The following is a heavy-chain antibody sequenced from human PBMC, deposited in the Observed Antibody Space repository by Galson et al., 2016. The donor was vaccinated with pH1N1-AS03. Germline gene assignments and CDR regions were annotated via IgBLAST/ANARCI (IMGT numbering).Heavy chain of an antibody. V-gene: IGHV3-23*01. CDR3: AKDRPRSGGM. CDR2: ADGVGAYT. Sequence: SLRLSCAASGFNFINYAMTWVRQTPGKGLEWVSSADGVGAYTFYADSVRGRFTISRDNSKNTVYLQMNNLKAEDTAIYYCAKDRPRSGGMWGQGTLVTVSS. CDR1: GFNFINYA. D-gene: IGHD2-15*01. J-gene: IGHJ4*02.